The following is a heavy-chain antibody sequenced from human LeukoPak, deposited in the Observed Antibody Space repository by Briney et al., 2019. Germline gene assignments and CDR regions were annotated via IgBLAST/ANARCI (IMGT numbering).Heavy chain of an antibody. V-gene: IGHV3-21*01. CDR1: GLTFSSYT. CDR3: ARDISDDY. J-gene: IGHJ4*02. Sequence: GGSLRLSCAASGLTFSSYTMNWVRQAPGRGLEWVSCISSSTYMLYADSAKGRFTISRDNAKNSLYLQMNSLRAEDTAVYYCARDISDDYWGQGTLVTVSS. D-gene: IGHD1-26*01. CDR2: ISSSTYM.